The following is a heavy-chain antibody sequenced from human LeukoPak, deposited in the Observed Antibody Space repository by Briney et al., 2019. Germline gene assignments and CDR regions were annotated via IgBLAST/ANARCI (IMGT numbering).Heavy chain of an antibody. J-gene: IGHJ4*02. CDR1: GFTFRNYA. CDR3: ARVNEEAVAGGFDY. D-gene: IGHD6-19*01. CDR2: ISGSGTNA. Sequence: GGSLRLSCAASGFTFRNYAMNWVRQAPGKGLEWVSGISGSGTNAYYADSVKGRFTLSRDNSKNTLYLQLNSLKPEDTAVYYCARVNEEAVAGGFDYWGQGTLVTVSS. V-gene: IGHV3-23*01.